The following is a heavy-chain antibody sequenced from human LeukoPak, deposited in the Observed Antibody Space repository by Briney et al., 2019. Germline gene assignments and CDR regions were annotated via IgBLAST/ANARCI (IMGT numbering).Heavy chain of an antibody. CDR1: GGSISSYY. CDR3: ATITVGSISTVDI. CDR2: IYATGST. J-gene: IGHJ3*02. Sequence: PSETLSLTCTVSGGSISSYYWSWIRQPAGKGLEWIGRIYATGSTNYNPSLKSRVTMSLDTSNNQFSLRLSSVTAADTAVYYCATITVGSISTVDIWGQGTMVTVSS. D-gene: IGHD1-26*01. V-gene: IGHV4-4*07.